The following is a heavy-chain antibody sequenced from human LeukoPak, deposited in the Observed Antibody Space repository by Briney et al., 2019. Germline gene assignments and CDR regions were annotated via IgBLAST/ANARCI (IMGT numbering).Heavy chain of an antibody. CDR3: ARVPLEWELLGLDY. Sequence: ASVKVSCKASGYTFTGYYMHCGRQAPGQGLGWMGGINPNSGATNYTQKFKGRVTMTRDTSISTAYMALSRLRSDDTAVYYCARVPLEWELLGLDYWGQGTLVTVSS. V-gene: IGHV1-2*02. J-gene: IGHJ4*02. CDR1: GYTFTGYY. D-gene: IGHD1-26*01. CDR2: INPNSGAT.